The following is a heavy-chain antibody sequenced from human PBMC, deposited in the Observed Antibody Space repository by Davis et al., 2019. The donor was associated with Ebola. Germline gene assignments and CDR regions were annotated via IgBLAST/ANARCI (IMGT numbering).Heavy chain of an antibody. Sequence: ASVKVSCKASGYTFTSYYMHWVRQAPGQGLEWMGIINPSGGSTSYAQKFQGRVTMTRDTSTSTVYMELSSLRSEDTAVYYCASAERFGELLYPFDYWGQGTLVTVSS. CDR2: INPSGGST. V-gene: IGHV1-46*01. D-gene: IGHD3-10*01. CDR3: ASAERFGELLYPFDY. CDR1: GYTFTSYY. J-gene: IGHJ4*02.